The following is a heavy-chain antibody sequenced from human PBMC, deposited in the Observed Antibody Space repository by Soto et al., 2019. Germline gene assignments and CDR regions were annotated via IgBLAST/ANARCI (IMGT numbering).Heavy chain of an antibody. Sequence: ASVKVSCKASGYIFTDYDVNWVRQAPGQGLEWMGWINPKSGGIKYAQKFQGRVTMTTDTFITTAYMELSGLRSDDTAVYYCARPYCGTNSCHNWFDSWGQGTLVTVSS. V-gene: IGHV1-2*02. J-gene: IGHJ5*01. CDR3: ARPYCGTNSCHNWFDS. D-gene: IGHD2-2*01. CDR1: GYIFTDYD. CDR2: INPKSGGI.